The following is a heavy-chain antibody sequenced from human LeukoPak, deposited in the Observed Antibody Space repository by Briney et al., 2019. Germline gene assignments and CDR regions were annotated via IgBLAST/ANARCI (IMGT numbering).Heavy chain of an antibody. CDR3: AKYYYDSSGYYDAALLDS. J-gene: IGHJ4*02. CDR1: GFTFSTYA. D-gene: IGHD3-22*01. CDR2: ISDNGYTT. V-gene: IGHV3-23*01. Sequence: PGGSLRLSCAGSGFTFSTYAMSWVRQAPGKGLEWVSSISDNGYTTYYADSVRGRFTISRDNSKNTVYLQMIGLRGEDTAVYFCAKYYYDSSGYYDAALLDSWGQGTLVTVFS.